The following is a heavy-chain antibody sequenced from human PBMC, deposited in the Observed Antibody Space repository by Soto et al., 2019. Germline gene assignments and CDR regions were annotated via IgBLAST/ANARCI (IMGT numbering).Heavy chain of an antibody. J-gene: IGHJ5*02. D-gene: IGHD3-9*01. Sequence: QITLKESGPTLVKPTQTLTLTCTFSGFSLSTSGVGVGWIRQPPGKALECLALIYWDDDKRYSPSLKSRLTITKATTKNPLVLTMTNRDPVDTATYYCAHSPLHILTGVYWFDPWGQGTLVTVSS. CDR1: GFSLSTSGVG. V-gene: IGHV2-5*02. CDR3: AHSPLHILTGVYWFDP. CDR2: IYWDDDK.